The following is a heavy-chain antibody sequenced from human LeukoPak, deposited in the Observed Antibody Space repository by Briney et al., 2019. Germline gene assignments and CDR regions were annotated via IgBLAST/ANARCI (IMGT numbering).Heavy chain of an antibody. V-gene: IGHV1-2*02. CDR3: ARGRVAAAGRPVNFDY. CDR1: GYTFTVYY. Sequence: ASVKLSCKASGYTFTVYYMHLGRQAPGQGLERMGWINPNSDGTNYAQKFQGRVTMTRDTSITTAYMELSRLRSDDTAVYYCARGRVAAAGRPVNFDYWGQGTLVTVSS. CDR2: INPNSDGT. D-gene: IGHD6-13*01. J-gene: IGHJ4*02.